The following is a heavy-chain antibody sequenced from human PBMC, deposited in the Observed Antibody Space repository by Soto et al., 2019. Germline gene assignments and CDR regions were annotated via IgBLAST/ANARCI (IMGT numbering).Heavy chain of an antibody. Sequence: QVQLVQSGADVKKPGASVKVSCKASGYSFTDYHIHWVRQAPGQGRARLGRINPKSGGTSTVKKFQGCVTMTTDTSNNTASMELTRLTSDDTAIYYCAMGDSKECSNDACSLFYNHDMDVWGQGTTVTVSS. CDR1: GYSFTDYH. D-gene: IGHD1-26*01. V-gene: IGHV1-2*04. CDR2: INPKSGGT. CDR3: AMGDSKECSNDACSLFYNHDMDV. J-gene: IGHJ6*02.